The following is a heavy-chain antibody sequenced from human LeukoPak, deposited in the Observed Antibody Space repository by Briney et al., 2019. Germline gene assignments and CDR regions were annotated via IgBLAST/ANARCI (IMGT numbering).Heavy chain of an antibody. D-gene: IGHD3-10*01. Sequence: SETLSLTCIVSGGSISSSSYYWGWIRQSPGKGLEWIGSIYYSGSTYYNPSLKSRVTISEDTSKNQLSLKLSSVTAADTAVYYCAKDLEGFGEFWGQGTLVTVSS. CDR3: AKDLEGFGEF. J-gene: IGHJ4*02. CDR1: GGSISSSSYY. V-gene: IGHV4-39*02. CDR2: IYYSGST.